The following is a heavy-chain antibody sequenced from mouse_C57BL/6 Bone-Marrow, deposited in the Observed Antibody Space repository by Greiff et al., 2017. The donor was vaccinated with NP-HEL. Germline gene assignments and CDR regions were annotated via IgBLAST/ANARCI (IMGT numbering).Heavy chain of an antibody. J-gene: IGHJ1*03. V-gene: IGHV1-42*01. CDR2: INPSTGGT. CDR3: ALDYYCSSWNFDV. CDR1: GYSFTGYY. Sequence: EVQLVESGPELVKPGASVKISCKASGYSFTGYYMNWVKQSPEKSLEWIGEINPSTGGTTYNQKFKAKATLTVDKSSSTAYMQLKSLTSEDSAVYYCALDYYCSSWNFDVWGTGTTVTVSS. D-gene: IGHD1-1*01.